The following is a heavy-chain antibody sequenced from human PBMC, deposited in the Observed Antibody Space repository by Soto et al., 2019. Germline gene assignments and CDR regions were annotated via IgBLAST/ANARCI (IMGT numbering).Heavy chain of an antibody. V-gene: IGHV4-34*01. J-gene: IGHJ4*02. CDR3: ARDYYDSSGSTLFDY. CDR2: INHSGST. CDR1: GGSFSGYY. D-gene: IGHD3-22*01. Sequence: PSETLSLTCAVYGGSFSGYYWSWIRQPPGKGLEWIGEINHSGSTNYNPSLKSRVTISVDTSKNQFSLKLSSVTAADTAVYYCARDYYDSSGSTLFDYWGQGTPVTVSS.